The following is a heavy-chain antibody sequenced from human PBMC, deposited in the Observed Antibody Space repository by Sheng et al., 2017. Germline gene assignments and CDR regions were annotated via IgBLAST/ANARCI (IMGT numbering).Heavy chain of an antibody. Sequence: EVQLVESGGGLVQPGGSLRLSCAPSGFTFSGYEMSWVRQAPGKGLEWVAYISTSGRNIYYADSVKGRFTISRDNARNSLYLHMDSLSAEDTAVYYCVRDGGSPHLDSWGQGTLVTVSS. CDR3: VRDGGSPHLDS. D-gene: IGHD5-12*01. J-gene: IGHJ4*02. CDR2: ISTSGRNI. V-gene: IGHV3-48*03. CDR1: GFTFSGYE.